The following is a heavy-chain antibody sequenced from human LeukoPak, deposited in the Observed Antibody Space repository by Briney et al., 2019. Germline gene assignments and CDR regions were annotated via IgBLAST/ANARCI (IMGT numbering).Heavy chain of an antibody. V-gene: IGHV4-59*01. CDR2: IYYSGST. Sequence: SETLSLTCTVSGGSISSYYWSWIRQPPGKGLEWIGYIYYSGSTNYNPSLKSRVTISVDTSKNQFSLKLSSVTAADTAVYYCARNPQTSNLPFDYWGQGTLVTVSS. D-gene: IGHD2-2*01. CDR1: GGSISSYY. J-gene: IGHJ4*02. CDR3: ARNPQTSNLPFDY.